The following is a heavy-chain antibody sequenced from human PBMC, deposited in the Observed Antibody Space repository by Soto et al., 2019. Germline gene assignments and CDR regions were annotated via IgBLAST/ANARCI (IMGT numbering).Heavy chain of an antibody. Sequence: SQTLSLTCAISGDSVSSNSAAWNWIRQSPSRGLEWLGRTYYRSKWYNDYAVSVKSRITINPDTSKNQFSLQLSSVTPEDTAVYYCARDEYVLLWFGESLNWFDPWGQGTLVTVSS. J-gene: IGHJ5*02. CDR3: ARDEYVLLWFGESLNWFDP. V-gene: IGHV6-1*01. CDR1: GDSVSSNSAA. CDR2: TYYRSKWYN. D-gene: IGHD3-10*01.